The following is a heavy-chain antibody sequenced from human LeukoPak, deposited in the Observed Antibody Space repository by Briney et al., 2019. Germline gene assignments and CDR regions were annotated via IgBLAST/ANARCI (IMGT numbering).Heavy chain of an antibody. CDR1: GGSFSGNY. Sequence: SGTLSLTCAVSGGSFSGNYWSWIRQPPGKGLEWIGEINHSGSTNYNPSLKSRVTISVDTSKNQFSLKLSSVTATDTAVYYCARGDEYCSSTSCYLQYNWFDPWGQGTLVTVSS. V-gene: IGHV4-34*01. D-gene: IGHD2-2*01. CDR3: ARGDEYCSSTSCYLQYNWFDP. J-gene: IGHJ5*02. CDR2: INHSGST.